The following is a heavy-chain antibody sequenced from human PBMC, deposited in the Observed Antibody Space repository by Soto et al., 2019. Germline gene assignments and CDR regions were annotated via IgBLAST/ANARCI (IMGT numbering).Heavy chain of an antibody. CDR1: GGTFSSYA. CDR3: ARDRANEAMTMVATPRPGMDV. J-gene: IGHJ6*02. CDR2: IIPIFGTA. D-gene: IGHD4-17*01. Sequence: RASVKVSCKASGGTFSSYAISWVRQAPGQGLEWMGGIIPIFGTANYAQKFQGRVTITADESTSTAYMELSSLRSEDTAVYYCARDRANEAMTMVATPRPGMDVWGQGTTVTVSS. V-gene: IGHV1-69*13.